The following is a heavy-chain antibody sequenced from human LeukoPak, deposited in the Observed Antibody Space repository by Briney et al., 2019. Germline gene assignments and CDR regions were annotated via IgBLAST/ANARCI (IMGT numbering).Heavy chain of an antibody. V-gene: IGHV4-34*01. J-gene: IGHJ4*02. CDR2: INHSGST. Sequence: GSLRLSCAASGFTFSSYSMNWVRQAPGKGLEWIGEINHSGSTNYNPSLKSRVTISVDTSKNQFSLKLSSVTAADTAVYYCARGGDTAMVIRPYFDYWGQGTLVTVSS. CDR3: ARGGDTAMVIRPYFDY. CDR1: GFTFSSYS. D-gene: IGHD5-18*01.